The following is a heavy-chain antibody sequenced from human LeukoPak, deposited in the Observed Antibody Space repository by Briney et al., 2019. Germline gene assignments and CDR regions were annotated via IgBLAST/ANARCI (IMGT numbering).Heavy chain of an antibody. CDR3: ARDRYNDSSGYSYYFVY. V-gene: IGHV4-59*01. CDR2: IYYSGST. Sequence: KASETLSLTCTVSGGSISSYYWGWIRQSPGKGLEWIGNIYYSGSTNYNPSLKSRVTMSVDTSKNQFSLKLSSVTAAATAMYYCARDRYNDSSGYSYYFVYWGQGTLVTVSS. D-gene: IGHD3-22*01. CDR1: GGSISSYY. J-gene: IGHJ4*02.